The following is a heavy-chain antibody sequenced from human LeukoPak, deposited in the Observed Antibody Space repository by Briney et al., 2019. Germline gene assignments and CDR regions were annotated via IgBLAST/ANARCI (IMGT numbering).Heavy chain of an antibody. CDR3: ARGLGDSSGHNPPFFDP. CDR2: INPSGGST. V-gene: IGHV1-46*01. D-gene: IGHD3-22*01. Sequence: ASVKVSCKASGYTFTTYYIHWVRQAPGQGLEWMGVINPSGGSTMYVQKFQGRVTLTRDTSTRTVYMELSSLRSEDTAVYYCARGLGDSSGHNPPFFDPWGQGTLVTVSS. J-gene: IGHJ5*02. CDR1: GYTFTTYY.